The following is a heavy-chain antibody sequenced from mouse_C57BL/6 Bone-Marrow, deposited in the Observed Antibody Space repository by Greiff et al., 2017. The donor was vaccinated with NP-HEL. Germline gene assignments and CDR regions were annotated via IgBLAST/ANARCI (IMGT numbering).Heavy chain of an antibody. Sequence: EVKLVESGEGLVKPGGSLKLSCAASGFTFSSYAMSWVRQTPEKRLEWVAYISSGGDYIYYADTVKGRFTISRDNARNTLYLQMSSLKSEDTAMYYCTRSMSTSYCYALDYWGQGTSVTVSS. CDR1: GFTFSSYA. CDR2: ISSGGDYI. J-gene: IGHJ4*01. CDR3: TRSMSTSYCYALDY. D-gene: IGHD2-4*01. V-gene: IGHV5-9-1*02.